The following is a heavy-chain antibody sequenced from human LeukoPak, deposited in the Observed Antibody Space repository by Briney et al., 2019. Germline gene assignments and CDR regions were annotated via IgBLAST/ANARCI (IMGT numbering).Heavy chain of an antibody. CDR2: IYGGGNT. J-gene: IGHJ4*02. Sequence: GGSLRLSCAASGFTVSSNYMSWVRQAPGKGLECVSVIYGGGNTYYADSVGGRFTISRDNSKDTLYLQMNSLRVEDTAMYYCARGRWSSSGYQDYWGRGTLVTVSS. CDR3: ARGRWSSSGYQDY. D-gene: IGHD3-22*01. V-gene: IGHV3-53*01. CDR1: GFTVSSNY.